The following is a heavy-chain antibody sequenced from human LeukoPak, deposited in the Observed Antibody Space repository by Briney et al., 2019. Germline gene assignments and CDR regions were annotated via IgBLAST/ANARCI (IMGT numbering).Heavy chain of an antibody. CDR1: GGSLSGYY. J-gene: IGHJ5*02. V-gene: IGHV4-34*01. Sequence: SETLSLTCAVYGGSLSGYYWSWIRQPPGKGLEWIGEINHSGSTNCNPSLKRRVTISIDTSKNQFSLKLSSVTAADTAVYYCARGRMITFGGVKHWFDPWGQGTLVTVSS. CDR3: ARGRMITFGGVKHWFDP. D-gene: IGHD3-16*01. CDR2: INHSGST.